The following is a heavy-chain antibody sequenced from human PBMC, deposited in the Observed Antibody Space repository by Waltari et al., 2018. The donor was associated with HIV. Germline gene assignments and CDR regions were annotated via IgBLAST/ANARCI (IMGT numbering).Heavy chain of an antibody. Sequence: QVQLQESGPGLVKPSETLSLTCTVSGYSISSGYYWGWIRQPPGKGLEWIGSIYHSGSTYYNPALKSRVTISVDPSKNQCSLKLSSVTAADTAVYYCARANSYYYDSSGYPSYGMDVWGQGTTVTVSS. V-gene: IGHV4-38-2*02. CDR1: GYSISSGYY. CDR3: ARANSYYYDSSGYPSYGMDV. CDR2: IYHSGST. D-gene: IGHD3-22*01. J-gene: IGHJ6*02.